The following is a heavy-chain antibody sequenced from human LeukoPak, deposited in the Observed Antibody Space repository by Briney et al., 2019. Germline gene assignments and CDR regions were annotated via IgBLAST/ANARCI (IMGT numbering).Heavy chain of an antibody. D-gene: IGHD3-9*01. CDR1: GFTFSSYA. J-gene: IGHJ5*02. V-gene: IGHV3-23*01. Sequence: GGSLRLSCAASGFTFSSYAMGWVRQAPGKGLEWVSAISGSGGSTYYADSVKGRFTISRDNSKNTLYLQMNSLRAEDTAVYYCAKQGGFDWLTNWFDPWGQGTLVTVSS. CDR2: ISGSGGST. CDR3: AKQGGFDWLTNWFDP.